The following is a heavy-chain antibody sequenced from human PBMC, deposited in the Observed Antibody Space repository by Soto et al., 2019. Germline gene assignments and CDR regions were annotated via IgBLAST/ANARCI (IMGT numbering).Heavy chain of an antibody. J-gene: IGHJ6*02. V-gene: IGHV3-23*01. CDR2: ISGSGDSR. D-gene: IGHD4-17*01. Sequence: EVQLLESGGGSVQPGGSLRVSCAASGFTFSSFAMTWVRQAPGKGLAWVSSISGSGDSRHHADSVKGRFTVSRDNSKNTLSLQMNSLRVEDTAVYYCVKDYYSDPGYYYALDVWGQGTTVTVSS. CDR1: GFTFSSFA. CDR3: VKDYYSDPGYYYALDV.